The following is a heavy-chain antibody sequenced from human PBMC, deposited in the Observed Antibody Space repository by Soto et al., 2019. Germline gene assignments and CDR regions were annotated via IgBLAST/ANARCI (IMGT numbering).Heavy chain of an antibody. J-gene: IGHJ4*02. Sequence: ASVKVSCKTSGYIFTDYYIHWVRQAPGQGLEWMGWINPNSGGTNYAQKFQDWVTMTRDTSINTAYMEVNRLRSDDTAVYYCARHSGYYPYSFDDWGQGTQVTVSS. CDR2: INPNSGGT. D-gene: IGHD3-22*01. CDR3: ARHSGYYPYSFDD. CDR1: GYIFTDYY. V-gene: IGHV1-2*04.